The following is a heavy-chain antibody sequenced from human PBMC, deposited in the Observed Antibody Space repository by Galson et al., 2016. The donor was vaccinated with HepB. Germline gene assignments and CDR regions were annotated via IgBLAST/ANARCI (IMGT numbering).Heavy chain of an antibody. CDR3: VREDNLGHPALADF. CDR1: GFAFSSYW. V-gene: IGHV3-7*01. CDR2: IKEDGSDK. Sequence: SLRLSCAASGFAFSSYWMTWVRQAPGKGLEWVANIKEDGSDKYYVDSVKGRFTISRDNAKNSLYLQMNSLRVEDTAVYICVREDNLGHPALADFWGQGTLVTVSS. J-gene: IGHJ4*02. D-gene: IGHD2-15*01.